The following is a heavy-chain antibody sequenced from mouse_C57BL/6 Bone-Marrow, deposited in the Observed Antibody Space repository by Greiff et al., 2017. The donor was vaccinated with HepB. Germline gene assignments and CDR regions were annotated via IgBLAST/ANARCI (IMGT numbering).Heavy chain of an antibody. CDR1: GFTFSSYA. CDR2: ISSGGST. D-gene: IGHD2-4*01. Sequence: KLVESGGGLVKPGGSLKLSCAASGFTFSSYAMSWVRQTPEKRLEWVASISSGGSTYYPDSVKGRFTISRDNARNILYLQMSSLRSEDTAMYYCARGGITTSYAMDYWGQGTSVTVSS. J-gene: IGHJ4*01. CDR3: ARGGITTSYAMDY. V-gene: IGHV5-6-5*01.